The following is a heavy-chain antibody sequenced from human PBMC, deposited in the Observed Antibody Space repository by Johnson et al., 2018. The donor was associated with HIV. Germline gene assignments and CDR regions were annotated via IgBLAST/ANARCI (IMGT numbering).Heavy chain of an antibody. CDR2: INWNGGST. V-gene: IGHV3-20*04. CDR3: ARDRVGATPRTGYDAFDI. CDR1: GFTFDDYG. D-gene: IGHD1-26*01. J-gene: IGHJ3*02. Sequence: VQVLESGGGLVKPGGSLRLSCAASGFTFDDYGMSWVRQGPGKGLEWVSGINWNGGSTGYADSVKGRFTISRDNAKNSLYLQMNSLRAEDTALYYCARDRVGATPRTGYDAFDIWGQGTMVTVSS.